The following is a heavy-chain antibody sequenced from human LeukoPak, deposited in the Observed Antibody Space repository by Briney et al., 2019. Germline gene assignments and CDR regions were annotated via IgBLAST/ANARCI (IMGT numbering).Heavy chain of an antibody. V-gene: IGHV4-34*01. D-gene: IGHD2-2*01. J-gene: IGHJ5*02. CDR2: INHSGST. CDR1: GGSFSGYY. Sequence: SETLSLTCAVYGGSFSGYYWSWIRQPPGKGLEWIGEINHSGSTNYNPSLKSRVTISVDTSKNQFSLKLSSVTAADTAVYYCARRWSNRWIVVVPAANSYWFDPWGQGTLVTVSS. CDR3: ARRWSNRWIVVVPAANSYWFDP.